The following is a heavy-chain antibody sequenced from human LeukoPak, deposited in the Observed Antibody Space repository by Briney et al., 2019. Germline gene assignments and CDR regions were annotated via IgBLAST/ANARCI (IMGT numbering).Heavy chain of an antibody. D-gene: IGHD3-10*01. V-gene: IGHV4-31*03. CDR1: GGSISSGGYY. CDR3: AREMVRGVSFDY. CDR2: IYYSGST. Sequence: SQTLSLTCTVSGGSISSGGYYWSWIRQHPGKGLEWIGYIYYSGSTYYNPSLKSRVTISVDTSKNQFSLKLSSVTAADTAVYYCAREMVRGVSFDYWGQGTLVAVSS. J-gene: IGHJ4*02.